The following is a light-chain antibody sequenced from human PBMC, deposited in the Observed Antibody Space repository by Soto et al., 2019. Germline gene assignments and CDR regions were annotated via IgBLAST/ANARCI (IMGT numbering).Light chain of an antibody. J-gene: IGKJ4*01. CDR3: QHYNNLPLT. CDR2: GVS. V-gene: IGKV3-15*01. Sequence: EIVMTQSPATLSVSPGEGATLSCRASQSVRSDLAWYQHKPGLAPRLLIYGVSTRATGIPVRFSGSGSGTEVTLSISSLQSEDSAIYYCQHYNNLPLTFGGGTKLDIK. CDR1: QSVRSD.